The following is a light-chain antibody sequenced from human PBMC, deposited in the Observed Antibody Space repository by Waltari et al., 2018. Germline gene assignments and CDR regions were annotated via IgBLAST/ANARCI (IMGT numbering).Light chain of an antibody. V-gene: IGLV4-69*01. CDR3: QTGGHGTWV. J-gene: IGLJ3*02. CDR2: VNSDGSH. CDR1: SRHTSNV. Sequence: QLVLTQSPSASPSPGAPVKLTCTPSSRHTSNVIAWLPQQPEKGPRYLTQVNSDGSHSKGDEIPDRFSGSSSGTERYLTICSRQSEDEADYYSQTGGHGTWVFGGGTKLTVL.